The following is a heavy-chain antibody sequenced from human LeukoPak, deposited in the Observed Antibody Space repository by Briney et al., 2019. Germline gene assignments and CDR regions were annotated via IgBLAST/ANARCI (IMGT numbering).Heavy chain of an antibody. CDR1: GGSISSGDYY. CDR2: IYYSGST. V-gene: IGHV4-30-4*08. D-gene: IGHD6-19*01. CDR3: ARGQSGAVAPFDP. J-gene: IGHJ5*02. Sequence: PSETLSLTCTVSGGSISSGDYYWSWIRQPPGKGLEWIGYIYYSGSTYYNPSLKSRVTISVDTSKNQFSLKLSSVTAADTAVYYYARGQSGAVAPFDPWGQGTLVTVSS.